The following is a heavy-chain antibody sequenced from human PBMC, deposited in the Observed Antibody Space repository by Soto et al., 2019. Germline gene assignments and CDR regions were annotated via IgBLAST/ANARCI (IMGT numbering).Heavy chain of an antibody. CDR2: IKSKTDGGTT. D-gene: IGHD3-10*01. CDR3: TTTLWFGELYLYYYYGMDV. J-gene: IGHJ6*02. CDR1: GFTFSNAW. V-gene: IGHV3-15*07. Sequence: EVQLEESGGGLVKPGGSLRLSCAASGFTFSNAWMNWVRQAPGKGLEWVGRIKSKTDGGTTDYAAPVKGRFTISRDDSKNTLYLQMNSLKTEDTAVYYCTTTLWFGELYLYYYYGMDVWGQGTTVTVSS.